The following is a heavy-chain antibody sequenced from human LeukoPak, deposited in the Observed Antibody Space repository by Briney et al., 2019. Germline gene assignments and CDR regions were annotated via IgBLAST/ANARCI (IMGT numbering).Heavy chain of an antibody. CDR1: GGTFSSYA. D-gene: IGHD6-19*01. CDR3: ATGPIAVAGTFDY. V-gene: IGHV1-24*01. CDR2: FDPEDGET. J-gene: IGHJ4*02. Sequence: ASVKVSCKASGGTFSSYAISWARQAPGKGLEWMGGFDPEDGETIYAQKFQGRVTMTEDTSTDTAYMELSSLRSEDTAVYYCATGPIAVAGTFDYWGQGTLVTVSS.